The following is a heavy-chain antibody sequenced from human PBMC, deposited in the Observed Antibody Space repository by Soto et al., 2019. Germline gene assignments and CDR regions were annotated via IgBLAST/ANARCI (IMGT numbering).Heavy chain of an antibody. CDR2: INPNSGET. J-gene: IGHJ3*02. Sequence: VASVKVSCKASGYTFTGYYIHWVRQAPGQGLEWMGWINPNSGETIYAQKFQGRVTMTEDTSTDTAYMELSSLRSEDTAVYYCASPSNYYDSSRFAFDIWGQGTMVTVSS. CDR3: ASPSNYYDSSRFAFDI. V-gene: IGHV1-2*02. D-gene: IGHD3-22*01. CDR1: GYTFTGYY.